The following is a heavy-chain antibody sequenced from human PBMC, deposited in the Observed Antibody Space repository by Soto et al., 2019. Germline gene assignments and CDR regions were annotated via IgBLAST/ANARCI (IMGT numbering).Heavy chain of an antibody. Sequence: PGGSLRLACAASGFTVSSNYMSWVRQAPGKGLEWVSVIYGGGSTYYADSVKGRFTISRDNSKNTLYLQMNSLRAEDTAVYYCARGSYYDYVWGSPSLDHWGQGTLVTVSS. J-gene: IGHJ4*02. CDR2: IYGGGST. V-gene: IGHV3-53*01. CDR3: ARGSYYDYVWGSPSLDH. D-gene: IGHD3-16*01. CDR1: GFTVSSNY.